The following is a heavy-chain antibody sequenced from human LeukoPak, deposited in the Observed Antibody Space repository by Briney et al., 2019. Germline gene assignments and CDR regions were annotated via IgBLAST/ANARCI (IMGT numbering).Heavy chain of an antibody. D-gene: IGHD3-10*02. Sequence: PGGSLRLSCAASGFTFSSYEMNSVRQAPGKGLGWVSYISSSGSTIYYADSVKGRFTISSDNAKNSLYLQMNTLRAEDTAVYYCAELGITMIGGVWGKGTTVTISS. CDR1: GFTFSSYE. V-gene: IGHV3-48*03. CDR2: ISSSGSTI. J-gene: IGHJ6*04. CDR3: AELGITMIGGV.